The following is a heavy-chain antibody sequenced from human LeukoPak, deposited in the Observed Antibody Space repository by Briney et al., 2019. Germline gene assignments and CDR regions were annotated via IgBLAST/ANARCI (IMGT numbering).Heavy chain of an antibody. Sequence: ASVKVSCKASGYTVTSYDINWVRQATGQGLEWMGWMNPNSGNTGYAQKFQGRVTMTRNTSISTAYMELSSLRSEDTAVYYCARASYSSGWYRYWGQGTLVTVSS. D-gene: IGHD6-19*01. V-gene: IGHV1-8*01. CDR2: MNPNSGNT. J-gene: IGHJ4*02. CDR3: ARASYSSGWYRY. CDR1: GYTVTSYD.